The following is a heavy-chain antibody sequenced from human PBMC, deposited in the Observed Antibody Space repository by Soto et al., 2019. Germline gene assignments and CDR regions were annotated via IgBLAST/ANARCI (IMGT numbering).Heavy chain of an antibody. D-gene: IGHD3-3*02. J-gene: IGHJ4*02. Sequence: GGSLRLSCAASGFTFSSYGMHWVRQAPGKGLEWVAVISYDGSNKYYADSVKGRFTISRDNSKNTLYLQMNSLRAEDTAVYYCAARHFWSRPWTDRRLDYWGQGTLVTVSS. CDR2: ISYDGSNK. CDR3: AARHFWSRPWTDRRLDY. CDR1: GFTFSSYG. V-gene: IGHV3-30*03.